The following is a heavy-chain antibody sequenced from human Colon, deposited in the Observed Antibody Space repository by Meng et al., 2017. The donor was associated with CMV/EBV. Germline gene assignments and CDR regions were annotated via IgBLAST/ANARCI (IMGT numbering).Heavy chain of an antibody. CDR1: GFSFSTYG. J-gene: IGHJ4*02. CDR2: TASDGSDK. D-gene: IGHD5-18*01. V-gene: IGHV3-30*02. CDR3: TKEGGYHY. Sequence: GESLKISCAASGFSFSTYGMHWVRQAPGKGLEWVAFTASDGSDKYYADPVKGRFTISRDNSRNTLYLQMNSLRAEDPAVYYCTKEGGYHYWGQGTLVTVSS.